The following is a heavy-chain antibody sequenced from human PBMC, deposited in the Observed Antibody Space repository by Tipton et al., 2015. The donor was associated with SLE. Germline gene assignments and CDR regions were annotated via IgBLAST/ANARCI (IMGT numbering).Heavy chain of an antibody. J-gene: IGHJ4*02. CDR1: GFSFTTYN. V-gene: IGHV3-48*01. CDR3: VRGYLMTLDF. CDR2: ISSRSTTI. Sequence: SLRLSCAASGFSFTTYNMNWVRQAPGKGLEWLSYISSRSTTIYYADSVKGRFTISRDNANNSLYLQMNSLRPEDTAVYYCVRGYLMTLDFWGQGTLVSVPS. D-gene: IGHD2-2*02.